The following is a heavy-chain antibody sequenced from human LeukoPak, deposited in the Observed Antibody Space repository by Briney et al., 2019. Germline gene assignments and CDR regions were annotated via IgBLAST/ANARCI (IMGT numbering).Heavy chain of an antibody. D-gene: IGHD1-14*01. J-gene: IGHJ4*02. CDR3: ARGVEPLAANTLAY. CDR2: LYSDGNT. CDR1: GFAVIAND. V-gene: IGHV3-53*01. Sequence: GGSLRLSCAASGFAVIANDMTWVRQAPGKGLEWVSVLYSDGNTKYADSVQGRFTISRDNSKNTLYLEMNSLSPDDTAVYYCARGVEPLAANTLAYWGQGTLVTVSS.